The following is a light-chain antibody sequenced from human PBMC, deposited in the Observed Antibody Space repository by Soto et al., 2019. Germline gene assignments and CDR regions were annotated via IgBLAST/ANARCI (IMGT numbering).Light chain of an antibody. Sequence: EVVMTQSPGTLSVSPGERASLSCRASQSVSGNLAWYQQTPGQAPRLLIHGASTRATGIPARFSGSGSGTEFTLTITSLQPEDFATYYCQQSGDTPPWTFGQGTKVEIK. J-gene: IGKJ1*01. CDR1: QSVSGN. V-gene: IGKV3-15*01. CDR3: QQSGDTPPWT. CDR2: GAS.